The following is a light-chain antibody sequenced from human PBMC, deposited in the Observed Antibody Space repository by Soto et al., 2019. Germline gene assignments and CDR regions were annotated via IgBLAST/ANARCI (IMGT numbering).Light chain of an antibody. Sequence: DIQMTQSPSTLSASVGDRVTITCRASQSISSWLAWYQQKPGKAPKLLIYDASSLESGVPSRFSGSGSGTEFTLTISSLQPDDFATYSCQQYNSYSPRWTFGQGTKVEIK. CDR3: QQYNSYSPRWT. CDR1: QSISSW. CDR2: DAS. V-gene: IGKV1-5*01. J-gene: IGKJ1*01.